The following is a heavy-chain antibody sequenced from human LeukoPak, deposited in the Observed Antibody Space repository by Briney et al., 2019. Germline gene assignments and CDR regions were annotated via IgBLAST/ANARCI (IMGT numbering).Heavy chain of an antibody. V-gene: IGHV1-69*13. CDR3: ARDVGATLGGFDY. Sequence: ASVKVSCKASGGTFSSYAISWVRQAPGQGLEWMGGIIPIFGTANYAQKFQGRVTITADESTSTAYMELSSLRTEDTAVYYCARDVGATLGGFDYWGQGTLVTVSS. J-gene: IGHJ4*02. CDR1: GGTFSSYA. D-gene: IGHD1-26*01. CDR2: IIPIFGTA.